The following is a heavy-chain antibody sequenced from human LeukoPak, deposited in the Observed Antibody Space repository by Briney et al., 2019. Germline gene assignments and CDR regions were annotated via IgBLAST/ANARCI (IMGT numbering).Heavy chain of an antibody. D-gene: IGHD3-22*01. CDR1: GGTFSSYA. Sequence: SVKVSCTASGGTFSSYAISWVRQAPGQGLEWMGRIIPIFGTANYAQKFQGRVTITADKSTSTAYMELSSLRSEDTAVYYCARDGPRYYDSSGYLTEYFQHWGQGTLVTVSS. CDR3: ARDGPRYYDSSGYLTEYFQH. J-gene: IGHJ1*01. V-gene: IGHV1-69*06. CDR2: IIPIFGTA.